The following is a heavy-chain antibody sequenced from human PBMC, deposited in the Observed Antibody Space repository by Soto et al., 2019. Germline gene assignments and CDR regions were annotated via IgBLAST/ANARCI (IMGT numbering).Heavy chain of an antibody. D-gene: IGHD3-3*01. CDR2: ISYDGSNK. CDR1: GFTFSSYG. J-gene: IGHJ4*02. V-gene: IGHV3-30*18. Sequence: GGSLRLSCAASGFTFSSYGMHWVRQAPGKGLEWVAVISYDGSNKYYADSVKGRFTISRDNSKNTLYLQMNSLRAEDTAVYYCAKDLKRDFWSGYYTEFDYWGQGTLVTVSS. CDR3: AKDLKRDFWSGYYTEFDY.